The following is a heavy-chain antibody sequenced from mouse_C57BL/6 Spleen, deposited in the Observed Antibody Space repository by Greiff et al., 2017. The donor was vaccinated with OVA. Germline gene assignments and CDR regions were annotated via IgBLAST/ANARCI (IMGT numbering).Heavy chain of an antibody. V-gene: IGHV2-2*01. D-gene: IGHD2-3*01. Sequence: QVQLQQSGPGLVQPSQSLSITCTVSGFSLTSYGVHWVRQSPGKGLEWLGVIWSGGSTDYNAAFISRLSISKDNSKSQVFFKMNSLQADDTAIYYCARTPPYDGYLVWYFDVWGTGTTVTVSS. CDR1: GFSLTSYG. J-gene: IGHJ1*03. CDR3: ARTPPYDGYLVWYFDV. CDR2: IWSGGST.